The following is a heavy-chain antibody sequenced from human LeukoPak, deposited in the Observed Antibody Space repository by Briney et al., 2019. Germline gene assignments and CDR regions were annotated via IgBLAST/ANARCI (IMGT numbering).Heavy chain of an antibody. CDR1: GFTFSSYG. Sequence: PGGSLRLSSAASGFTFSSYGMHWVRQAPGKGLEWVAVISYDGSNKYYADSVKGRFTISRDDSKNTLYLQMNSLRAEDTAVYYCAKSGGSYFDYWGQGTLVTVSS. CDR3: AKSGGSYFDY. CDR2: ISYDGSNK. D-gene: IGHD1-26*01. V-gene: IGHV3-30*18. J-gene: IGHJ4*02.